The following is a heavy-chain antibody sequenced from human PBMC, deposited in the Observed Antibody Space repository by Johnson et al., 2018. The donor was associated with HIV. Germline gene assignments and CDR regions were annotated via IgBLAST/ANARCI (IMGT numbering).Heavy chain of an antibody. CDR3: ARGGAAAGGAFDI. V-gene: IGHV3-30*04. Sequence: QVQLVESGGGLVQPGGSLRLSCAASGFPFSSYAMHWVRQAPGKGLEWVAVISYDGSNRYYTESVKGRFTISRDNSENTLYLQMNSLRAGDTAVYYCARGGAAAGGAFDIWGQGTMVTVSA. CDR2: ISYDGSNR. D-gene: IGHD6-13*01. CDR1: GFPFSSYA. J-gene: IGHJ3*02.